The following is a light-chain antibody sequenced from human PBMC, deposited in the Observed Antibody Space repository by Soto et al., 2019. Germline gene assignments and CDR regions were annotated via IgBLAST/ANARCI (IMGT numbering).Light chain of an antibody. CDR3: MQALQTPVT. Sequence: DIVMTQSPLSLPVTPGEPASISCRSSQSLLHSNGYNCLDWYLQKPGQSPQLLIYLGSNRASGVPDRFSGSGSGTDFTLKISRVEAEDVGVYYCMQALQTPVTFGGGNKVEIK. J-gene: IGKJ4*01. CDR2: LGS. V-gene: IGKV2-28*01. CDR1: QSLLHSNGYNC.